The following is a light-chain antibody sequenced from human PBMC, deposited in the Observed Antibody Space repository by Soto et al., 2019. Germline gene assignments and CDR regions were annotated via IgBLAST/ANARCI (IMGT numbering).Light chain of an antibody. Sequence: QSALTQPASVSGSLGQSITISCTGSNRGIGAYNLVSWYQQYPDTAPKLIIYEVRNRPSGVSYRFTGSRSGNTASLTISALQADDESTFYCSSYTTTSTLLFGGGTKVTVL. J-gene: IGLJ3*02. V-gene: IGLV2-14*01. CDR1: NRGIGAYNL. CDR2: EVR. CDR3: SSYTTTSTLL.